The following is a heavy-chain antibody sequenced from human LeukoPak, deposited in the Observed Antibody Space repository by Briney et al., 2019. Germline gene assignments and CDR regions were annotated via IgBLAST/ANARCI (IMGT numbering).Heavy chain of an antibody. CDR3: ARFETMLVAFDY. J-gene: IGHJ4*02. CDR2: IKQDGSEK. CDR1: GFTFSSYW. V-gene: IGHV3-7*01. D-gene: IGHD3-22*01. Sequence: GGSLRLSCAASGFTFSSYWMSWVRQAPGKGLEWVANIKQDGSEKYYVDSVKGRFSISRDNDKNALYLQMNSLRAEDTAVYYCARFETMLVAFDYWGQGTLVTVSS.